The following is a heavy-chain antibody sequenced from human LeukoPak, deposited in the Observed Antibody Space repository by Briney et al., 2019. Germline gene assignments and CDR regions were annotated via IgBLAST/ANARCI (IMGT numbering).Heavy chain of an antibody. Sequence: ASVKVSCKASGYTFTGYYMHWVRQAPGQGLEWMGWINPNSGDTNYAQRFQGRVTMTRDTSISTAYMDLSRLRSDDTAVYYCARDSGYCSSTGCYYFDYWGQGTLVTVS. V-gene: IGHV1-2*02. CDR3: ARDSGYCSSTGCYYFDY. J-gene: IGHJ4*02. D-gene: IGHD2-2*01. CDR2: INPNSGDT. CDR1: GYTFTGYY.